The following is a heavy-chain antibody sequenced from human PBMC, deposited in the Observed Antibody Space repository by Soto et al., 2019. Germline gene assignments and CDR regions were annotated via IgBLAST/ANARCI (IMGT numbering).Heavy chain of an antibody. CDR2: IYTSGST. D-gene: IGHD6-13*01. CDR3: ARDRGIWKAAAGNMEV. Sequence: PSETLSLTCTVSGGSISSYYWSWIRQPAGKGLEWIGRIYTSGSTNYNPSLKSRVTMSVDTSKNQFSLKLSSVTAADTAVYYCARDRGIWKAAAGNMEVWGQGTTVTVSS. J-gene: IGHJ6*02. V-gene: IGHV4-4*07. CDR1: GGSISSYY.